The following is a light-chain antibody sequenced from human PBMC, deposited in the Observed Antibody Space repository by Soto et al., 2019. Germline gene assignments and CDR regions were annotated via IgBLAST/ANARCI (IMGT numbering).Light chain of an antibody. V-gene: IGKV1-12*01. CDR3: LQDYNYPWT. CDR2: GIS. CDR1: QDIGRR. Sequence: DIQMTQSPSSVSASIGDRVTITCRASQDIGRRLAWYQQKPGKAPKVLIYGISSLQSGVPSRFSGSGSGTDFTLTISSLQPEDIATYYCLQDYNYPWTFGQGTKVDIK. J-gene: IGKJ1*01.